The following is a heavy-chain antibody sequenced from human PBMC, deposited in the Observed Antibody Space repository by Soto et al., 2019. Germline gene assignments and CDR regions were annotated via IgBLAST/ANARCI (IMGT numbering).Heavy chain of an antibody. J-gene: IGHJ4*02. V-gene: IGHV3-30*18. CDR1: GFTLSSFG. CDR3: AKDGRGSSSCHLQY. CDR2: ISPDENQK. Sequence: QVQLVESGGGVVQPGGSLRLSCVASGFTLSSFGIHWVRQVPDKGLEWVAVISPDENQKYYADSVKGRFTLSRDNSKNTVYVQMNSLSAEDTAVYYCAKDGRGSSSCHLQYGGQGTLVTVSS. D-gene: IGHD6-13*01.